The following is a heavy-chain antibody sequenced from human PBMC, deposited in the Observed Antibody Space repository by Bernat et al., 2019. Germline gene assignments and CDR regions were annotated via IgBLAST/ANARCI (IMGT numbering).Heavy chain of an antibody. CDR3: AHIEITFGGVLRVDAFDV. J-gene: IGHJ3*01. CDR2: IYWDDDK. CDR1: GFSLTTSGVG. V-gene: IGHV2-5*02. D-gene: IGHD3-16*01. Sequence: QITLKESGPTLVKSTQTLTLTCTFSGFSLTTSGVGVGWIRQPPGEALDWLAVIYWDDDKRYSPSLKSRLTITKDISKNQVVLTMTNMDPLDTATYFCAHIEITFGGVLRVDAFDVWGQGTMVTVSS.